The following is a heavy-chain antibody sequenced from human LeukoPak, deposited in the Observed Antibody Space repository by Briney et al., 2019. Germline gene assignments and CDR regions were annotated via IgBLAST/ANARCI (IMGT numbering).Heavy chain of an antibody. CDR2: IYYSGST. V-gene: IGHV4-39*07. CDR3: ARGVEMATIPD. Sequence: PSETLSLTCTVSGGSISSSSYYWGWIRQPPGKGLEWIGSIYYSGSTYYNPSLKSRVTISVDTSKNQFSLKLSSVTAADTAVYYCARGVEMATIPDWGQGTLVTVSS. D-gene: IGHD5-24*01. CDR1: GGSISSSSYY. J-gene: IGHJ4*02.